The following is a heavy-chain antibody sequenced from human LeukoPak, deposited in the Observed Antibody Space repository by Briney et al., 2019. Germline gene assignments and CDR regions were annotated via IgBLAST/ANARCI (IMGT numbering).Heavy chain of an antibody. J-gene: IGHJ5*02. CDR1: GFTFSSYA. D-gene: IGHD2-15*01. CDR3: AKGPRSGETPRFDP. V-gene: IGHV3-23*03. CDR2: IYSGGST. Sequence: GGSLRLSCAASGFTFSSYAMSWVRQAPGKGLEWVSVIYSGGSTYYADSVKGRFTISRDNSKNTLYLQMNSLRAEDTAVYYCAKGPRSGETPRFDPWGQGTLVTVSS.